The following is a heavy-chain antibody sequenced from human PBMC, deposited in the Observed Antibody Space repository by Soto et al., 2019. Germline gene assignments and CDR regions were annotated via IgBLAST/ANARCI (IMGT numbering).Heavy chain of an antibody. CDR3: AREKDGPQLGGSYNFTLDV. J-gene: IGHJ6*02. D-gene: IGHD1-26*01. V-gene: IGHV1-69*14. Sequence: QVQLMQSGAEVKKPGSSVKVSCKASGGTFSTSAISWVRQAPGEGLECVGGIMPVFATPDYAQKFQGRVTISAEKPTTTAYLELISLTTDDRAVYYCAREKDGPQLGGSYNFTLDVWGQGTAISVSS. CDR2: IMPVFATP. CDR1: GGTFSTSA.